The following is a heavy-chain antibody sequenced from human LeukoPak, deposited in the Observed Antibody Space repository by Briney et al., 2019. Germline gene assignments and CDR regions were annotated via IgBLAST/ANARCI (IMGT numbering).Heavy chain of an antibody. Sequence: GGSLRLSCAASGFTFSSYAMHWVRQAPGKGLEWVAVISYDGSNKYYADSVKGRFTISRDNSKNTLYLQMNSLRAEDTAVYYCARGTTGTTMDAFDIWGQGTMVTVSS. CDR2: ISYDGSNK. V-gene: IGHV3-30-3*01. D-gene: IGHD1-1*01. J-gene: IGHJ3*02. CDR3: ARGTTGTTMDAFDI. CDR1: GFTFSSYA.